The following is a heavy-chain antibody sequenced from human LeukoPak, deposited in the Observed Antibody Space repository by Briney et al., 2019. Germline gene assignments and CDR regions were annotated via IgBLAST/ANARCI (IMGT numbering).Heavy chain of an antibody. D-gene: IGHD3-9*01. CDR2: ISGSGGST. J-gene: IGHJ4*02. Sequence: PGASLRLSCAASGFTFSSYAMSWVRQAPGKGLEWVSAISGSGGSTYYADSVKGRFTISRDNSKNTLYLQMSSLRAEDTAVYYCAKVKGGGEYYDILTGYLARFYFDYWGQGTLVTVSS. V-gene: IGHV3-23*01. CDR3: AKVKGGGEYYDILTGYLARFYFDY. CDR1: GFTFSSYA.